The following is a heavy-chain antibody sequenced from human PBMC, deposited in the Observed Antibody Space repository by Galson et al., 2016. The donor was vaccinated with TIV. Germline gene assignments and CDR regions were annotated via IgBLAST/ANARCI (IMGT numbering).Heavy chain of an antibody. J-gene: IGHJ4*02. CDR3: AKMDSSGFDYVRRFDF. Sequence: SLRLSCAASGFTFSSYAMSWVRQAPGKGLEWVSGISGSGFSTFYADSVKGRFTISRDNSKNTLDLQMNSLRAEETAIYYCAKMDSSGFDYVRRFDFWGQGTLATVSS. V-gene: IGHV3-23*01. CDR1: GFTFSSYA. D-gene: IGHD3-22*01. CDR2: ISGSGFST.